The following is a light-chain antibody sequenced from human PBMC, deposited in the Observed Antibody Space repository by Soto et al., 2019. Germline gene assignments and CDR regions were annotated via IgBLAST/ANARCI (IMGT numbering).Light chain of an antibody. CDR1: QTVNSIY. V-gene: IGKV3-20*01. CDR2: GAS. Sequence: EIVLTQSPGTLSLYRGERATLSCRASQTVNSIYFAWYQRKPGQAPRLLIYGASNRATGIPDRFSGSRSGTDFNLTISRLEAEDFGVYYCQQYDTSPRTFGQGTKVEIK. CDR3: QQYDTSPRT. J-gene: IGKJ1*01.